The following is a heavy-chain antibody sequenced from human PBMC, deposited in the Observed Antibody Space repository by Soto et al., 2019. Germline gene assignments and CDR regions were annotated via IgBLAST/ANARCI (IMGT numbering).Heavy chain of an antibody. CDR2: ISGSGGST. V-gene: IGHV3-23*01. CDR1: GFTFCSYA. CDR3: ANRVDAHDRREQWPIPPVFHNDDY. J-gene: IGHJ4*02. Sequence: AGGSLRLSCAAPGFTFCSYAMSWGRPAPGKGLEWGSAISGSGGSTYYADSVKGRFTISRDNSKNTLYLQMNSLRSEDTAVYYCANRVDAHDRREQWPIPPVFHNDDYWGQGTLVTVSS. D-gene: IGHD6-19*01.